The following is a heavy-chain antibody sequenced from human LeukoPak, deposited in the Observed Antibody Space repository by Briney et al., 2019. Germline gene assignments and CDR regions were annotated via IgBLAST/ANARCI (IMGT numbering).Heavy chain of an antibody. CDR2: IKSKTDGGTT. CDR1: GFTFSSHG. Sequence: PGGSLRLTCVASGFTFSSHGMNWVRQAPGKGLEWVGRIKSKTDGGTTDYAAPVKGRFTISRDDSKNTLYLQMNSLKTEDTAVYYCTTDPYMIVVANDAFDIWGQGTMVTVSS. J-gene: IGHJ3*02. CDR3: TTDPYMIVVANDAFDI. D-gene: IGHD3-22*01. V-gene: IGHV3-15*01.